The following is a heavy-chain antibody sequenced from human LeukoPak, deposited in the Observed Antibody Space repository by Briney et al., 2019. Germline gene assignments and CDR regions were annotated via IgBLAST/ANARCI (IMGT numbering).Heavy chain of an antibody. CDR3: ATGNYYDSRGYYTFGH. J-gene: IGHJ1*01. D-gene: IGHD3-22*01. CDR2: ISSNGGST. V-gene: IGHV3-64*01. CDR1: GFTYSSYA. Sequence: GGSLRLSCAASGFTYSSYAMHWVRQAPGKGLEYVSAISSNGGSTYYANSVKGRFTISRDNSKNTLYLQMGSLRAEDMAVYYCATGNYYDSRGYYTFGHWGQGTLVTVSS.